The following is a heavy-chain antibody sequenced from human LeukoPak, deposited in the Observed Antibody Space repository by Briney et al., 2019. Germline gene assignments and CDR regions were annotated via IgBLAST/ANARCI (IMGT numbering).Heavy chain of an antibody. J-gene: IGHJ4*02. CDR3: ARESRATHFDY. Sequence: PSETLSLTCAVYGGSISSYYWSWIRQPPGKGLEWIGYIYYSGSTNYNPSLKSRVTISVDTSKNQFSLKLSSVTAADTAVYYCARESRATHFDYWGQGTLVTVSS. V-gene: IGHV4-59*01. CDR2: IYYSGST. CDR1: GGSISSYY.